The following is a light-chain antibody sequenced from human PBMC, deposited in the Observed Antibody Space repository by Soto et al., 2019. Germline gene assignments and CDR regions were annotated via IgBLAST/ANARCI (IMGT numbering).Light chain of an antibody. J-gene: IGKJ4*01. CDR1: QDITTY. CDR2: EAS. V-gene: IGKV3-11*01. CDR3: QHYNNWPLT. Sequence: EIVLTQSPATLSLSPGERATLSCRASQDITTYLAWYQHRPGQGPRLLSYEASKRATGIPARFSGSGSGTDFTLTNNSLHSEDFADYYCQHYNNWPLTCGGGTKLEIK.